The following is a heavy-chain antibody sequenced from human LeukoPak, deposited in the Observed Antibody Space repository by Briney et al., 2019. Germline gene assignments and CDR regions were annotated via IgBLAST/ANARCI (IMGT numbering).Heavy chain of an antibody. D-gene: IGHD3-22*01. Sequence: GESLKISCKGSGYSFTNYWIGWVRQMPGEGLEWMGIIYPGDSDTRYSPSFQGQVTISADKSISTAYLQWSSLKASDTAMYYCARRGLYYDSSGSLGYWGQGTLVTVSS. J-gene: IGHJ4*02. CDR2: IYPGDSDT. CDR3: ARRGLYYDSSGSLGY. CDR1: GYSFTNYW. V-gene: IGHV5-51*01.